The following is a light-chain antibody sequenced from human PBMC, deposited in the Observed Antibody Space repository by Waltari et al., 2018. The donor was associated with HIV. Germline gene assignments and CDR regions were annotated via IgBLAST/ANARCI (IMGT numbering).Light chain of an antibody. CDR2: EVS. V-gene: IGLV2-14*01. Sequence: QSALTQPASVSGSPGQSITISCTGTSRDVGGYAYVSWYQQHPGKAPKLLIYEVSNRPSGVSNRFSGSKSGNTASLTISGLQADDEADYYCSSYTSKNTLVFGGGTKLTVL. CDR1: SRDVGGYAY. J-gene: IGLJ2*01. CDR3: SSYTSKNTLV.